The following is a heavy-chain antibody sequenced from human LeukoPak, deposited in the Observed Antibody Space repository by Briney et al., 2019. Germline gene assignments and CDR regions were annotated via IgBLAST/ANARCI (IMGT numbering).Heavy chain of an antibody. V-gene: IGHV3-30*18. CDR1: GFTFSSYG. Sequence: GRSLRLSCAASGFTFSSYGMHWVRQAPGKGLEWVAGISYDGSNKYYADSVKGPFNNSRDNSKNTVYLQVNSLRAEDTAGDYCAEAAPAGYYYGMDVWGQGTTVTVSS. CDR3: AEAAPAGYYYGMDV. CDR2: ISYDGSNK. J-gene: IGHJ6*02.